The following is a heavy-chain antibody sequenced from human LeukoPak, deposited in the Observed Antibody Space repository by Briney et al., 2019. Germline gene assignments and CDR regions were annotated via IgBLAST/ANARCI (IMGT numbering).Heavy chain of an antibody. CDR3: ARYLRYSNWFDP. CDR2: IYYSGST. Sequence: SETLSLTFTVSGGSISSYYWSWIRQPPGKGLEWIGYIYYSGSTNYNPSLKSRVTISVDTSKNQFSLKLSSVTAADTAVYYCARYLRYSNWFDPWGQGTLVTVSS. V-gene: IGHV4-59*01. D-gene: IGHD3-9*01. J-gene: IGHJ5*02. CDR1: GGSISSYY.